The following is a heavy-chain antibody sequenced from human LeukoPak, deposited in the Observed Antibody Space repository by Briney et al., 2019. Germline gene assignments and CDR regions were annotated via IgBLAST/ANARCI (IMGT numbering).Heavy chain of an antibody. CDR1: GYTFTSYG. J-gene: IGHJ4*02. V-gene: IGHV1-18*01. CDR3: ARVPQWGFGESYFDY. D-gene: IGHD3-10*01. Sequence: ASVKVSCKASGYTFTSYGISWVPQAPRQGLEWMGWISAYNGNTNYAQKLQGRVTMTTDTSTSTAYMELRSLRSDDTAVYYCARVPQWGFGESYFDYWGQGTLVTVSS. CDR2: ISAYNGNT.